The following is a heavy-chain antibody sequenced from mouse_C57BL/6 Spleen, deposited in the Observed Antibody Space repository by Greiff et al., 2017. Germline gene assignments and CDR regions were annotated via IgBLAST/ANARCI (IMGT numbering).Heavy chain of an antibody. CDR3: VRPPYEGYSWFAY. J-gene: IGHJ3*01. Sequence: EVQGVESGGGLVQPKGSLKLSCAASGFSFNPYAMNWVRQAPGKGLEWVARIRSKSNNYATYYADTVKDRFTISRDDSEIMLYLQMNNLNTEDTAMYYCVRPPYEGYSWFAYWGQGTLVTVSA. V-gene: IGHV10-1*01. CDR2: IRSKSNNYAT. CDR1: GFSFNPYA. D-gene: IGHD2-3*01.